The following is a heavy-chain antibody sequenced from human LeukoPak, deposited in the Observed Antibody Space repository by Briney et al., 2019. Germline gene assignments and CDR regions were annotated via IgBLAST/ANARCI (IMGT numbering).Heavy chain of an antibody. J-gene: IGHJ1*01. CDR1: GTSITTFY. V-gene: IGHV4-59*08. Sequence: PSETLSPTCTVSGTSITTFYCSWIRQPPGKGLEWVGYLYYSGSTSYNPSLKSRVTISVDKSKNQFSLRLSSVTAADTAVYYCAMARSRYSFEHWGRGNVDSVSS. D-gene: IGHD2-15*01. CDR2: LYYSGST. CDR3: AMARSRYSFEH.